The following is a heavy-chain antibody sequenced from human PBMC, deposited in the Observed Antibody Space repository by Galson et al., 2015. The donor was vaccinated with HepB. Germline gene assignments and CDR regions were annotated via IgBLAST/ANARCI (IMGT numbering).Heavy chain of an antibody. CDR2: ISPIFGTA. V-gene: IGHV1-69*06. CDR1: GGTFISYA. CDR3: ARVDPYDSSGYYLDY. D-gene: IGHD3-22*01. J-gene: IGHJ4*02. Sequence: SVKVSCKASGGTFISYAINWVRQAPGQGLEWMGGISPIFGTANYAQKFQGRVTITADKSTSTAYMELSSLRSEDTAVYYCARVDPYDSSGYYLDYWGQGTLVTVSS.